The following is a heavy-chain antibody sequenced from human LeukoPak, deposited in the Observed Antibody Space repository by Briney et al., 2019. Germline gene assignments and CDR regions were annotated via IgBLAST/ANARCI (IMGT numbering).Heavy chain of an antibody. CDR3: AKDVVGRQWVENY. CDR1: GFTFSTYS. D-gene: IGHD2-2*01. J-gene: IGHJ4*02. CDR2: ISTSSSYI. V-gene: IGHV3-21*01. Sequence: GGSLRLSCAASGFTFSTYSMTWVRQAPGKGLEWVSSISTSSSYIYYADSVKGRFTISRDNAKNSLFLQMNSLRAEDTAVYYCAKDVVGRQWVENYWGQGTLVTVSS.